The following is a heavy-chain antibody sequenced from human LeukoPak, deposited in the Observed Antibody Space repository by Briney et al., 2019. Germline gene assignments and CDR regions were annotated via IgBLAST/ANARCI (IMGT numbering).Heavy chain of an antibody. J-gene: IGHJ6*03. V-gene: IGHV3-23*01. CDR1: GFTFSRYA. Sequence: PGGSLRLSCAASGFTFSRYAMSWARQAPGKGLEGVSAISGSGGSTYYADSVKGRFTISRDNSKNTVYLQMNSLRAEDTAVFYCAKDCGSQAPGGDCYSGYYYMDVWGKGTTVTVSS. D-gene: IGHD2-21*02. CDR3: AKDCGSQAPGGDCYSGYYYMDV. CDR2: ISGSGGST.